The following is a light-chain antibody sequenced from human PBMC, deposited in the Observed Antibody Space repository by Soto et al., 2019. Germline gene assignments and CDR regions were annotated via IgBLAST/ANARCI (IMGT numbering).Light chain of an antibody. J-gene: IGKJ5*01. CDR2: DAS. CDR3: QQNSSTPVT. Sequence: DIQMSQSPSTLSASVGDRVTITCRASQSISSWLAWYQQKPGKAPTLLIYDASSLQSGVPSRFSGSGSGTLFTLPISSLQPEDFATYYRQQNSSTPVTFGQGTRLEIK. V-gene: IGKV1-5*01. CDR1: QSISSW.